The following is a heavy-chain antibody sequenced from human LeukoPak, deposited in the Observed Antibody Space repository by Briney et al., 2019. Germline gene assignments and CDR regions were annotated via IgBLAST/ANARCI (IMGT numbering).Heavy chain of an antibody. Sequence: GGSLRLSCAASGFTFSSYAMSWVRQAPGKGLEWVSTISNSDDNTYYADSVKGRFTISRDNSESTLYLQMISLTAEDTAIYYCAKATGNLGNWGQGTLVTVSS. V-gene: IGHV3-23*01. D-gene: IGHD1-1*01. J-gene: IGHJ4*02. CDR1: GFTFSSYA. CDR3: AKATGNLGN. CDR2: ISNSDDNT.